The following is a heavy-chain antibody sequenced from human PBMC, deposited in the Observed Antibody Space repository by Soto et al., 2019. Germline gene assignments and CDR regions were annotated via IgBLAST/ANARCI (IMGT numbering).Heavy chain of an antibody. CDR1: VGTFSSYT. J-gene: IGHJ6*02. CDR2: IIPILGIA. Sequence: QVQLVQSGAAVKKPGSSVKVSCKASVGTFSSYTISWVRQAPGQGLEWMGRIIPILGIANYAQKFQGRVTITADKSTSTAYMELSSLRSEDTAVYYCASLMSSGYYYGMDVWGQGTTVTVSS. D-gene: IGHD3-10*01. V-gene: IGHV1-69*02. CDR3: ASLMSSGYYYGMDV.